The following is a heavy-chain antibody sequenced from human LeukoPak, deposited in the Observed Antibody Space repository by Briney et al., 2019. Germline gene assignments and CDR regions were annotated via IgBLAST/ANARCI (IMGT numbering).Heavy chain of an antibody. J-gene: IGHJ2*01. Sequence: SETLSLTCTVSGVSISSSSYYWGWIRQPPGKGLEWIGSIYYSGSTYYNPSLKSRVTISVDRSKNQFSLKLSSVTAADTAVYYCARVDSSSWYRYFDLWGRGTLVTVSS. CDR2: IYYSGST. CDR1: GVSISSSSYY. V-gene: IGHV4-39*07. D-gene: IGHD6-13*01. CDR3: ARVDSSSWYRYFDL.